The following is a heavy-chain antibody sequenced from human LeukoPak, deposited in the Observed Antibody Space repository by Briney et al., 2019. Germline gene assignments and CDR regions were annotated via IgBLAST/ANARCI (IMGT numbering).Heavy chain of an antibody. CDR2: IYYSGST. D-gene: IGHD3-3*01. CDR3: ARATNDFWSGYYTHFDY. V-gene: IGHV4-31*03. J-gene: IGHJ4*02. Sequence: SETLSLTCTVSGDSINGAEYYWSWIRQHPGKGLEWIGYIYYSGSTYYNPSLKSRVTISVDTSKNQFSLKLSSVTAADTAVYYCARATNDFWSGYYTHFDYWGQGTLVTVSS. CDR1: GDSINGAEYY.